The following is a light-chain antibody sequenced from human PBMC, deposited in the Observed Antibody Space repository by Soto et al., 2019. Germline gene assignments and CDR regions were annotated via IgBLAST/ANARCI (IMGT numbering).Light chain of an antibody. CDR1: QSISSW. CDR3: QQYNSYSRI. CDR2: DTS. J-gene: IGKJ1*01. V-gene: IGKV1-5*01. Sequence: DIQMTQSPSTLSASVVDRVTITCRASQSISSWLAWYQQKPGKAPKLLIYDTSSLESGVPSRFSGSGSGTEFTLTITSLQPDDFATYYCQQYNSYSRIFGQGTKVDIK.